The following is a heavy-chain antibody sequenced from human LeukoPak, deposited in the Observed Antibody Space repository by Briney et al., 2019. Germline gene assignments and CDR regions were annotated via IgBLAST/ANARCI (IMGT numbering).Heavy chain of an antibody. CDR1: GFTFRRYA. D-gene: IGHD2-8*02. Sequence: GGSLRLSCAASGFTFRRYAVHWVRQGPGKGREGVAYIAHHGSNKYYADSVKGRFTISRDNSKRTMYLQMNSLRGDDTAVCYCAKDGSWSCTDWGQGTLVTVSS. J-gene: IGHJ4*02. V-gene: IGHV3-30*02. CDR3: AKDGSWSCTD. CDR2: IAHHGSNK.